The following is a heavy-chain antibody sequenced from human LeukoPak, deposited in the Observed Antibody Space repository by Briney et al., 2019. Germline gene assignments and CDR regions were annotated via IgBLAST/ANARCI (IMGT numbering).Heavy chain of an antibody. Sequence: GGSLRLSCAASGFIFSSYSMNWVRQAPGKGLEWVSSISSSSSYIYYADSVKGRFTISRDNAKNSLYLQMNSLRAEDTAVYYCAREVRDVVVPAAPRFYYGMDVWGQGTTVTVSS. CDR1: GFIFSSYS. CDR3: AREVRDVVVPAAPRFYYGMDV. D-gene: IGHD2-2*01. CDR2: ISSSSSYI. V-gene: IGHV3-21*01. J-gene: IGHJ6*02.